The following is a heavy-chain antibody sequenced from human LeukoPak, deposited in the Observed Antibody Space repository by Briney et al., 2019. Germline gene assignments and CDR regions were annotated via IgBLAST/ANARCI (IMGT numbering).Heavy chain of an antibody. CDR1: GYTFTGYY. J-gene: IGHJ4*02. CDR2: INPNSGGT. D-gene: IGHD3-22*01. Sequence: PSVKVSCKASGYTFTGYYMHWVRQAPGQGPEWMGWINPNSGGTSYALKFQGRVTMTSDTSISTAYMDLSRLRSDDMAVYYCARGSYYDSSGYSGVRLFDYWGQGTLVTVSS. V-gene: IGHV1-2*02. CDR3: ARGSYYDSSGYSGVRLFDY.